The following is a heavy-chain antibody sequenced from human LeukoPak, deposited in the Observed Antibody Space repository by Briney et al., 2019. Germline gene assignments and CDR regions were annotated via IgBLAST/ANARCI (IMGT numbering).Heavy chain of an antibody. V-gene: IGHV3-23*01. CDR3: AKGLYYGSGSYFDY. CDR2: ISGSGDNT. Sequence: GGSLRLSCAVSGFTFSDYAMNWVRQAPGRGLEWVSLISGSGDNTFYADSVKGRFTISRDDSKNTLYLQMNSLRAEDTAVYYCAKGLYYGSGSYFDYWGQGTLVTVSS. CDR1: GFTFSDYA. J-gene: IGHJ4*02. D-gene: IGHD3-10*01.